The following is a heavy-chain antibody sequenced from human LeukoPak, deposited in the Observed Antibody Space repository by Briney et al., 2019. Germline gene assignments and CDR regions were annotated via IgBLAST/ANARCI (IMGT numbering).Heavy chain of an antibody. D-gene: IGHD5-18*01. Sequence: ETLSLTCTVSGGSISSSSYYWGWIRQPPGKGLEWVASIKQDGSEKSYVDSVKGRFTISRDNAKNSLYLQMSSLRAEDTAVYYCARDSRIQLWTNADFDYWGQGTLVTVSS. CDR3: ARDSRIQLWTNADFDY. CDR2: IKQDGSEK. CDR1: GGSISSSSYY. V-gene: IGHV3-7*01. J-gene: IGHJ4*02.